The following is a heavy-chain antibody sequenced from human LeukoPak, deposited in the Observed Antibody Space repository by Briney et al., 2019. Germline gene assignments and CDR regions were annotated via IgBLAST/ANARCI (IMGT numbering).Heavy chain of an antibody. CDR1: GFTFSNAW. D-gene: IGHD3-10*01. Sequence: PGGSLRLSCAASGFTFSNAWMNWVRQAPGKGLEWVAVISYDGSNKYYADSVKGRFTISRDNSKNTLYLQMNSLRAEDTAVYYCARDIGEDWGQGTLVTVSS. V-gene: IGHV3-30*03. CDR3: ARDIGED. J-gene: IGHJ4*02. CDR2: ISYDGSNK.